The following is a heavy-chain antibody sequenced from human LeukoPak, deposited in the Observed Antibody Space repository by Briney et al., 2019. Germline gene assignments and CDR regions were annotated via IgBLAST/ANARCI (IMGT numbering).Heavy chain of an antibody. CDR3: ARLPLSDNSGPGGGYYFDY. V-gene: IGHV4-39*01. J-gene: IGHJ4*02. D-gene: IGHD3-22*01. CDR1: GGSISSSSYY. Sequence: PSETLSLTCTASGGSISSSSYYWGWICQPPGKGLEWIGSLYFSGSTYYNPSLKSRVTMSVDTSKNQFSLKLSSVTAADTAVYYCARLPLSDNSGPGGGYYFDYWGQGTLVTVSS. CDR2: LYFSGST.